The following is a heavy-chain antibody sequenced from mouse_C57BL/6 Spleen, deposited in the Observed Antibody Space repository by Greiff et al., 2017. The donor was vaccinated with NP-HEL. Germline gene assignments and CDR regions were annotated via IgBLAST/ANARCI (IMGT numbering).Heavy chain of an antibody. Sequence: VQLQQSGAELVRPGTSVKVSCKASGYAFTNYLIEWVKQRPGQGLEWIGVINPGSGGTNYNEKFKGKATLTADKSSSTAYMQLSSLTSEDSAVYFCARGVGAMDYWGQGTSVTVSS. CDR1: GYAFTNYL. V-gene: IGHV1-54*01. J-gene: IGHJ4*01. CDR2: INPGSGGT. CDR3: ARGVGAMDY. D-gene: IGHD1-1*02.